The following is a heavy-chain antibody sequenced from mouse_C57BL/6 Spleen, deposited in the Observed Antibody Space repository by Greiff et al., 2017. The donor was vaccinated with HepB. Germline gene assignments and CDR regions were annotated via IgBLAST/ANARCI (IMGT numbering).Heavy chain of an antibody. D-gene: IGHD2-12*01. V-gene: IGHV3-6*01. Sequence: ESGPGLVKPSQSLSLTCSVTGYSITSGYYWNWIRQFPGNKLEWMGYISYDGSNNYNPSLKNRISITRDTSKNQFFLKLNSVTTEDTATYYCARVGYDDAMDYWGQGTSVTVSS. CDR2: ISYDGSN. CDR3: ARVGYDDAMDY. J-gene: IGHJ4*01. CDR1: GYSITSGYY.